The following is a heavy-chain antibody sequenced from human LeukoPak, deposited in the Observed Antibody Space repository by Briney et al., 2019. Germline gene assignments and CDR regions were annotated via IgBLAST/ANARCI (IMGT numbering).Heavy chain of an antibody. CDR1: GFTFSSYA. D-gene: IGHD5-18*01. CDR3: AKRDTAMVQAFFDY. Sequence: PGGSLRLSCAASGFTFSSYAMSWVRQAPGKGLEWVSAISGSGGLTYYADSVKGRFTISGDNSKNTLYLQMNSLRAEDTAVYYCAKRDTAMVQAFFDYWGQGTLVTVSS. V-gene: IGHV3-23*01. CDR2: ISGSGGLT. J-gene: IGHJ4*02.